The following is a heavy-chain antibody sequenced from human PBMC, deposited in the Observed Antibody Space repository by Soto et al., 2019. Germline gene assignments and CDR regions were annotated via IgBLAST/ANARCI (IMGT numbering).Heavy chain of an antibody. V-gene: IGHV4-31*03. CDR3: ALEVVSPATSDAFDI. Sequence: QVQLQESGPGLVKPSQTLSLTCTVSGGSISSNNYFWSWIRQHPGKGLEWIGYISYTGSAYYSPSRESRVTISVDTSKNQFSLRLNSVTAADTAMDYCALEVVSPATSDAFDIWGQGTMVTVSS. CDR2: ISYTGSA. D-gene: IGHD1-26*01. J-gene: IGHJ3*02. CDR1: GGSISSNNYF.